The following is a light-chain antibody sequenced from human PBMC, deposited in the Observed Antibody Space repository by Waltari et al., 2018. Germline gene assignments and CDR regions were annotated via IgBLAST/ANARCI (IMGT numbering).Light chain of an antibody. Sequence: DIVMTQTPLSLPITPGEPASISCRSSQSLLHSNGNTYLHWYLQKPGQSPQLLIYGGSNIASGVPDRFSGSGSGTDFTLKISKVEAEDVGVYYCVQAIAFPFTFGPGTKLDIK. CDR2: GGS. V-gene: IGKV2-40*01. J-gene: IGKJ3*01. CDR3: VQAIAFPFT. CDR1: QSLLHSNGNTY.